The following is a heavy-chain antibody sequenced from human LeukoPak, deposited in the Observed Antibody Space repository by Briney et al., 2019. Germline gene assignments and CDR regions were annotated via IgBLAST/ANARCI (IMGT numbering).Heavy chain of an antibody. D-gene: IGHD5-24*01. J-gene: IGHJ4*02. V-gene: IGHV6-1*01. CDR2: THYNSKWYN. CDR1: GDSVSSNSGG. Sequence: SQTLSLTCAISGDSVSSNSGGWNWIRQSPSRGLEWLGRTHYNSKWYNDYAVSVKSRMTINPDTSKNQFSLQLNSVTPEDTAVYYCARGWLQSGFDYWGQGTLVTVSS. CDR3: ARGWLQSGFDY.